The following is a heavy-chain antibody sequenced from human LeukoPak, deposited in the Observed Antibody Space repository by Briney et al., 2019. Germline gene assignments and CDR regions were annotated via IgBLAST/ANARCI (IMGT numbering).Heavy chain of an antibody. J-gene: IGHJ3*02. Sequence: PGGSLRLSCAASGFIFSDYSMSWVRQAPGKGLEWVSSIIGSSSSIYYAHSVKGRFTISRDNAKNSLYLQMNSLRAEDTAVYYCARELVQEGGGFDIWGQGTMVTVSS. D-gene: IGHD6-13*01. CDR3: ARELVQEGGGFDI. V-gene: IGHV3-21*01. CDR1: GFIFSDYS. CDR2: IIGSSSSI.